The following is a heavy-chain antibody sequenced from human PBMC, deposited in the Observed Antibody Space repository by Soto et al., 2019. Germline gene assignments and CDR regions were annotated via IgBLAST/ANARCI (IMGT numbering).Heavy chain of an antibody. V-gene: IGHV4-34*01. Sequence: QLRLQQWGTGLLKSSETLSLTCAVYGGSFSGYYWSWLRQPPGKGLEWIGEINHSGSPNYNPSLKSRVTISVDTSKNQSSLKMTSVTAADTAVYYCATANWSHHYFDPWGQGTLVTVSS. J-gene: IGHJ5*02. CDR1: GGSFSGYY. CDR2: INHSGSP. CDR3: ATANWSHHYFDP. D-gene: IGHD1-1*01.